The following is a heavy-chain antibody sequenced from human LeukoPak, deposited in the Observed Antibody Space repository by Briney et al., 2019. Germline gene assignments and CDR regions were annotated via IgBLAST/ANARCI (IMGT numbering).Heavy chain of an antibody. V-gene: IGHV4-30-4*08. CDR1: GGSISSGDYY. D-gene: IGHD1-26*01. CDR3: ARVSSSWAGFYMDV. J-gene: IGHJ6*03. CDR2: IYYSGST. Sequence: SETLSLTCTVSGGSISSGDYYWSWIRQPPGKGLEWIGYIYYSGSTYYNPSLKSRVTISVDTSKNQFSLKLSSVTAADTAVYYCARVSSSWAGFYMDVWGKGTTVTVS.